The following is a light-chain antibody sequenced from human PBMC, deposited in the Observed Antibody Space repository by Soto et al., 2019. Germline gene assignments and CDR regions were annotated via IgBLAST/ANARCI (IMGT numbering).Light chain of an antibody. Sequence: DIQLTQSPSFLSASVGDRVTITCRASQDISNFLAWYQQKPGKAPKLLIYAVSTLQSGVPSRFSGSGSGREFTLTISSLQPEDFATYHCQQLNSYPIATFGGGTKVDIK. CDR3: QQLNSYPIAT. J-gene: IGKJ4*01. CDR1: QDISNF. CDR2: AVS. V-gene: IGKV1-9*01.